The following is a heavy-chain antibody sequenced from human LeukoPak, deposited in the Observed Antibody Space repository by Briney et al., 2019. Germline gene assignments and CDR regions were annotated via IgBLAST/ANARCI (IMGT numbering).Heavy chain of an antibody. Sequence: GGSLRLSCTVSGFTVSSNSMSWVRQAPGKGLEWVSFIYSDNTHYSDSVKGRFTISRDNSKNTLYLQMNSLRAEDTAVYYCAKDGRLGYSYGYYYYYYYMDVWGKGTTVTVSS. CDR1: GFTVSSNS. CDR2: IYSDNT. V-gene: IGHV3-53*01. J-gene: IGHJ6*03. CDR3: AKDGRLGYSYGYYYYYYYMDV. D-gene: IGHD5-18*01.